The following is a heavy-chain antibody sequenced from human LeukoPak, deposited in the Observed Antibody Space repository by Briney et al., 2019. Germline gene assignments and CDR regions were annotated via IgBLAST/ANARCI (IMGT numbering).Heavy chain of an antibody. CDR1: GGSISSSTFY. J-gene: IGHJ4*02. V-gene: IGHV4-39*02. D-gene: IGHD5-18*01. CDR3: ARDERKYSYGPGGY. CDR2: LYYSGST. Sequence: SETLSLTCTVSGGSISSSTFYWGWIRQPPGKGLEWIGSLYYSGSTYYNPSLKSRVTISVDTSKNQFSLKLSSVTAADTAVYYCARDERKYSYGPGGYWGQGILVTVSS.